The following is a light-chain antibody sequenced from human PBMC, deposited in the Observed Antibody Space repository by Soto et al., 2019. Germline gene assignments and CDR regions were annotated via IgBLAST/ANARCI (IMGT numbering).Light chain of an antibody. Sequence: AIHMTQSPSSLSASVGDRVTITCRASQYIRNDLACYQQRPGQAPHFLIFAAFNLQSGVPSRFSGGASGTHFTRTISGLQPDDFANYYCLQYYNFSWTFGQGTKVDIK. CDR2: AAF. J-gene: IGKJ1*01. CDR1: QYIRND. CDR3: LQYYNFSWT. V-gene: IGKV1-6*01.